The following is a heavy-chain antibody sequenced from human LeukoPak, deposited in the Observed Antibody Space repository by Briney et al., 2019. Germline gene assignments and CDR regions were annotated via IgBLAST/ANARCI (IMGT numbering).Heavy chain of an antibody. J-gene: IGHJ4*02. Sequence: GGSLRLSCADSGFTFSDYAMSWVRQAPGKRLEWVSSISGSGGTTYYADSVRGRFTISRDNSRNTMYLQMNSLRAEDAAVYYCAKAPVTSCRGAFCYPFDSWGQGTLVTVSS. CDR1: GFTFSDYA. CDR2: ISGSGGTT. D-gene: IGHD2-15*01. CDR3: AKAPVTSCRGAFCYPFDS. V-gene: IGHV3-23*01.